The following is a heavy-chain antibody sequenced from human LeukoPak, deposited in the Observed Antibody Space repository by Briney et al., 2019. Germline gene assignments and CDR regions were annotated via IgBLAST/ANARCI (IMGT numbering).Heavy chain of an antibody. CDR3: AKGHSAHGTGFDC. V-gene: IGHV3-23*01. J-gene: IGHJ4*02. D-gene: IGHD1-14*01. CDR1: GFTFTNYG. Sequence: GGSLRLSCAASGFTFTNYGMSWVRDAPGKGLEGVSGIRGSGGSTYYGDSVKGRFTIYRDNSENTLYLQMNSLRAEDTAVYYCAKGHSAHGTGFDCWGQGTLVAVSP. CDR2: IRGSGGST.